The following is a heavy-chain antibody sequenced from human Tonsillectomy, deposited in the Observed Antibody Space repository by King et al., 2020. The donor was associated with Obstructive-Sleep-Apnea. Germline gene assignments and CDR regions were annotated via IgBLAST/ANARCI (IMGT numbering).Heavy chain of an antibody. D-gene: IGHD3-16*01. J-gene: IGHJ3*02. CDR3: ALRLALGAFDT. CDR1: GFAFGDFA. Sequence: EVQLVESGGGLVQPGRSLRLSCTASGFAFGDFAMNWFRQPPGKGLEWVGFIRSKDFGGTADYAASVKERFSISRDDSKSTAFLQMNSLNSEDTAVYYCALRLALGAFDTWGQGTVVTVSS. CDR2: IRSKDFGGTA. V-gene: IGHV3-49*03.